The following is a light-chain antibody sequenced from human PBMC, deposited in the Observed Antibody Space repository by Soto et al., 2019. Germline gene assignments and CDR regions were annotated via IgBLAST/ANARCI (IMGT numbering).Light chain of an antibody. CDR3: QQYNTWPLT. CDR1: QGVTTN. V-gene: IGKV3-15*01. Sequence: EIVMTQSPATLSVSPGERATLSCRASQGVTTNLAWYQQKPGQAPRLLIYGASPRATGIPARFSGSGSGTEFTLTISSLQSEDFAVYYCQQYNTWPLTFGGGTKVEIK. J-gene: IGKJ4*01. CDR2: GAS.